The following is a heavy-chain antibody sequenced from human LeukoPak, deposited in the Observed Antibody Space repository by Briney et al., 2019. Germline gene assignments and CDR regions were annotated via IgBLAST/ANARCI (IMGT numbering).Heavy chain of an antibody. CDR3: ARADTAMFGYHYYMDV. V-gene: IGHV3-11*04. Sequence: PGGSLRLSCAASGFTFSDYYMSWIRQAPGKGLEWVSYISSSGSTIYYADSVKGRFTISRDNAKNSLYLQMNSLRAEDTAVYYCARADTAMFGYHYYMDVWGKGTTVTVSS. D-gene: IGHD5-18*01. CDR1: GFTFSDYY. J-gene: IGHJ6*03. CDR2: ISSSGSTI.